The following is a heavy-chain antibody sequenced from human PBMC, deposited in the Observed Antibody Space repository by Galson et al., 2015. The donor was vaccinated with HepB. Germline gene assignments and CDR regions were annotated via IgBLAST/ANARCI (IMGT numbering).Heavy chain of an antibody. V-gene: IGHV1-2*06. CDR2: INPNSGGT. CDR3: ARVQNTLNDILTGYYPNAAFDI. J-gene: IGHJ3*02. CDR1: GYTFTGHY. Sequence: SVKVSCKASGYTFTGHYMHWVRQAPGQGLEWMGRINPNSGGTNYAQKFQGRVTMTRDTSISTAYMELSRLRSDDTAVYYCARVQNTLNDILTGYYPNAAFDIWGQGTMVTVSS. D-gene: IGHD3-9*01.